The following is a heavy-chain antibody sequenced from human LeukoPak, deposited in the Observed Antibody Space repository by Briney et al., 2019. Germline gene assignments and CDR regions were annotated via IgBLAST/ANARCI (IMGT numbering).Heavy chain of an antibody. Sequence: SETLSLTCTVSGDSLISNYWSWIRQPPGKGLEWIGYIYHSGNTNYNPSLKSRVTMSVDTSQNQFSLKLSSVTAADTAVYYCARAVDYDILTGLEPYYFDYWGQGTLVTVSS. D-gene: IGHD3-9*01. V-gene: IGHV4-59*08. CDR1: GDSLISNY. CDR2: IYHSGNT. J-gene: IGHJ4*02. CDR3: ARAVDYDILTGLEPYYFDY.